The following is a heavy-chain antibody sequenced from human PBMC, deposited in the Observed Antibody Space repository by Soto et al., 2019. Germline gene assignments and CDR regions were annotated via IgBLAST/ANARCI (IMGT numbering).Heavy chain of an antibody. V-gene: IGHV3-23*01. Sequence: GGSLRLAGTASGFTFSSYTMSWVRQAPGKGLEWVSSFSGRDATTYYADSVKGRFTISRDNSKNTLYLQMNSLRAEDTALYFCVRTIVGATKGGWFDPWGQGALVTVSS. CDR1: GFTFSSYT. J-gene: IGHJ5*02. CDR3: VRTIVGATKGGWFDP. CDR2: FSGRDATT. D-gene: IGHD1-26*01.